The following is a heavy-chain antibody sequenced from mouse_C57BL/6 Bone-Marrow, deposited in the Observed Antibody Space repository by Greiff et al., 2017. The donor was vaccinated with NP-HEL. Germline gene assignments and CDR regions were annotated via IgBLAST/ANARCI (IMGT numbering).Heavy chain of an antibody. CDR3: AKPLYDGYLYYFDY. CDR2: INPSSGYT. V-gene: IGHV1-4*01. CDR1: GYTFTSYT. J-gene: IGHJ2*01. Sequence: QVQLQQSGAELARPGASVKMSCKASGYTFTSYTMHWVKQRPGQGLEWIGYINPSSGYTKYNQKFKDKATLTADKSSSTAYMQLSSLTSEDSAVYYCAKPLYDGYLYYFDYWGQGTTLTVSS. D-gene: IGHD2-3*01.